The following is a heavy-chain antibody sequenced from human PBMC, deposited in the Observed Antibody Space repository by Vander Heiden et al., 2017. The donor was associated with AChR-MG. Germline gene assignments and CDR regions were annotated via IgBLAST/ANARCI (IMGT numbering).Heavy chain of an antibody. CDR1: GFSLSNVRMG. D-gene: IGHD3-22*01. V-gene: IGHV2-26*01. CDR3: ARVTYYYDSHGYYRAFDL. J-gene: IGHJ3*01. CDR2: IFSNDET. Sequence: QVTLKESGPVLVKPTETLTLTCSVSGFSLSNVRMGVSWIRQPPGKALEWLAHIFSNDETSYRTSLKSRLTISKDTSKNQAVLTLTNLDPVDTATYYCARVTYYYDSHGYYRAFDLWGQGTPVTVSS.